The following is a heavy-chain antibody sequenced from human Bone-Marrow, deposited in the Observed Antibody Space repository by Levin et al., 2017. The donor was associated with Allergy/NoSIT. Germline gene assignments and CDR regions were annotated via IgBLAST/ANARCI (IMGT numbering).Heavy chain of an antibody. CDR3: ARDGPQIRFMASDYYYGMDV. Sequence: SQTLSLTCAVSGYSISSGYYWGWIRQPPGKGLEWIGSIYHSGSTYYNPSLKSRVTISVDTSKNQFSLKLSSVTAADTAVYYCARDGPQIRFMASDYYYGMDVWGQGTTVTVSS. CDR1: GYSISSGYY. V-gene: IGHV4-38-2*02. CDR2: IYHSGST. D-gene: IGHD3-3*01. J-gene: IGHJ6*02.